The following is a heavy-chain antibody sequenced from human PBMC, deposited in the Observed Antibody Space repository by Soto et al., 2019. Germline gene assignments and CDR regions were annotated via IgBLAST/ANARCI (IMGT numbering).Heavy chain of an antibody. J-gene: IGHJ6*02. CDR1: GFSLSTTGMR. CDR2: IDWDDGK. Sequence: SGPTLVNPTQTRTLTCTFSGFSLSTTGMRVTWIRQPPGKALEWLARIDWDDGKFYNTSLKTRLTISKDTSKNQVVLTMTNMDPVDTATYYCARMPYNSGYYGMDVWGQGTTVTVSS. D-gene: IGHD6-19*01. V-gene: IGHV2-70*04. CDR3: ARMPYNSGYYGMDV.